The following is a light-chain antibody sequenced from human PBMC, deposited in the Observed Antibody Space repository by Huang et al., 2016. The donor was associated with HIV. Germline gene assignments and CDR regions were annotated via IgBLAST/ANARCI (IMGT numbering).Light chain of an antibody. V-gene: IGKV3-15*01. CDR2: DTS. CDR1: QSVSSN. J-gene: IGKJ3*01. CDR3: HQFSNWPPV. Sequence: EIVLTQSPATLSVSQGERATLSSRASQSVSSNLAWYQQKPGQAPRLLIYDTSTRATGIPARFSGSGSGTEFTLTISSLQSEDFAIYYCHQFSNWPPVFGPGTKVDIK.